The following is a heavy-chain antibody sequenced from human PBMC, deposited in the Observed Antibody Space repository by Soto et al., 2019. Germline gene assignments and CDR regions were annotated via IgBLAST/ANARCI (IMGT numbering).Heavy chain of an antibody. CDR2: INPNSGGT. J-gene: IGHJ4*02. Sequence: ASVKVSCKASGYTFTGYDMHWVRQAPGQGLEWMGWINPNSGGTNYAQKFQGRVTMTRDTSISTAYMELSRLRSDDTAVYYCARVYPDYYDSSGPIDCWGQGTLVTVSS. V-gene: IGHV1-2*02. D-gene: IGHD3-22*01. CDR1: GYTFTGYD. CDR3: ARVYPDYYDSSGPIDC.